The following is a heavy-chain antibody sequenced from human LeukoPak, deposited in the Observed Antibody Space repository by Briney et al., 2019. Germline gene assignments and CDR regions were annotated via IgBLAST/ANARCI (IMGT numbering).Heavy chain of an antibody. V-gene: IGHV3-23*01. CDR2: VTDTGGNT. J-gene: IGHJ4*02. CDR3: AKGTVRSCSGPSCYPLDS. Sequence: PGGSLRLSCAASGFTFSSYSMTWVRQAPVKGLELLSVVTDTGGNTYHADSVKGRFTIPRDNYKKTVYLEMNSLRVEDTAVYYCAKGTVRSCSGPSCYPLDSWGQGTLVTVSS. D-gene: IGHD2-15*01. CDR1: GFTFSSYS.